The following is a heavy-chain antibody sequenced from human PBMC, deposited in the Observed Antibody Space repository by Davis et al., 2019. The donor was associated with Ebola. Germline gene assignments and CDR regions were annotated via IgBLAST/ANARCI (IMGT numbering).Heavy chain of an antibody. J-gene: IGHJ4*02. Sequence: SETLSLTCNVSGGSVRTYCWSWIRQPPGKGLEWIGFICYGGSTNYNPSLKTRVTISLDTSKNQVSLNLTSVTAADTAVYYCVRDRHDTSGYGFWGQGTLVTVSS. CDR1: GGSVRTYC. D-gene: IGHD3-22*01. CDR3: VRDRHDTSGYGF. V-gene: IGHV4-59*02. CDR2: ICYGGST.